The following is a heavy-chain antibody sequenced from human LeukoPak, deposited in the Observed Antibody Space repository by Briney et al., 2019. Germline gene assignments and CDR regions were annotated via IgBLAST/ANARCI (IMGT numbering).Heavy chain of an antibody. CDR1: GFTFSSYG. J-gene: IGHJ4*02. Sequence: GGSLRLSCAASGFTFSSYGMHWVRQAPGKGLEWVAFIQYDGSNKYYADSVKGRFTISRDNSKNTLYLQMNSLRAEDTAVYYCAKDVDYYGSGSEYYFDYWGQGTLVTVSS. V-gene: IGHV3-30*02. CDR3: AKDVDYYGSGSEYYFDY. D-gene: IGHD3-10*01. CDR2: IQYDGSNK.